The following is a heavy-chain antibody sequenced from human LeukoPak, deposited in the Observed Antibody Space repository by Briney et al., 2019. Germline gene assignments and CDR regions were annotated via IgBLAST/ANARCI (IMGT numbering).Heavy chain of an antibody. CDR1: GGSFSGYY. J-gene: IGHJ3*02. D-gene: IGHD3-10*01. CDR3: ARPYGSGSRARTRAFDI. CDR2: INHSGST. Sequence: SETLSLTCAVYGGSFSGYYWSWIRQPPGKGLEWIGEINHSGSTNYNPSLKSRVTISVGASKNQFSLKLSSVTAADTAVYYCARPYGSGSRARTRAFDIWGQGTMVTVSS. V-gene: IGHV4-34*01.